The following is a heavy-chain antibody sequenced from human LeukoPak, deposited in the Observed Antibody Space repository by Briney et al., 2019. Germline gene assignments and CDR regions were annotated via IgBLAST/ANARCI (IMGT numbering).Heavy chain of an antibody. V-gene: IGHV1-46*01. D-gene: IGHD1-26*01. CDR2: INPSGGST. Sequence: ASVNVSCKASGYTFTINYMLWVRQAPGQGLEWMGIINPSGGSTSYAQKFQGRVTMTRDTSTSTVYMELSSLRSEDTAVYYCARVGGNYPINWGQGSLVTVSS. J-gene: IGHJ4*02. CDR1: GYTFTINY. CDR3: ARVGGNYPIN.